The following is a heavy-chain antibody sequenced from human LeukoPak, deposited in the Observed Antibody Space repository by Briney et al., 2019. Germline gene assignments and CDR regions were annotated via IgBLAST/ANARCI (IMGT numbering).Heavy chain of an antibody. Sequence: PGGSLRLSCAASGFTFSGSAMHWVRQASGKGLEWVGRIRSKANSYATAYAASVKGRFTISRDDSKNTAYLQMNSLETEDTAVYYCTTYDILTGYSSDYWGQGTLVTVS. CDR1: GFTFSGSA. V-gene: IGHV3-73*01. J-gene: IGHJ4*02. CDR2: IRSKANSYAT. D-gene: IGHD3-9*01. CDR3: TTYDILTGYSSDY.